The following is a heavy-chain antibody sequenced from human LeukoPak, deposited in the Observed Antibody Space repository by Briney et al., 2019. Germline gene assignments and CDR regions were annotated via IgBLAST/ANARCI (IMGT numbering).Heavy chain of an antibody. CDR3: ARGRMVRGVIHPYFDY. CDR2: IYYSGST. J-gene: IGHJ4*02. D-gene: IGHD3-10*01. V-gene: IGHV4-59*01. CDR1: GGSFSTYY. Sequence: SETLSLTCAVYGGSFSTYYWSWIRQPPGKGLEWIGYIYYSGSTNYSPSLKSRVTISVDTSKNQFSLKLSSVTAADTAVYYCARGRMVRGVIHPYFDYWGQGTLVTVSS.